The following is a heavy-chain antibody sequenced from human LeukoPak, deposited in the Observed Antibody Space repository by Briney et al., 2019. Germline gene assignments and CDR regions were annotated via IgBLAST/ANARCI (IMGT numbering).Heavy chain of an antibody. CDR1: GYTFTGYY. CDR2: INPNSGGT. J-gene: IGHJ5*02. Sequence: GASVKVSCKASGYTFTGYYMHWVRQAPGQGLKWMGRINPNSGGTNYAQKFQGRVTMTRDTSISTAYMELSRLRSDDTAVYYCAREDFDWLSNLNWFDPWGQGTLVTVSS. V-gene: IGHV1-2*06. CDR3: AREDFDWLSNLNWFDP. D-gene: IGHD3-9*01.